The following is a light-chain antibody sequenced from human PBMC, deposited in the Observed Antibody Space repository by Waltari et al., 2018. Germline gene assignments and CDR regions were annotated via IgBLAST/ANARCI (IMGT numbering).Light chain of an antibody. J-gene: IGLJ2*01. CDR2: DNS. CDR3: QVWDSTSDHVL. V-gene: IGLV3-21*02. CDR1: NIGSKS. Sequence: SYVLTQSPSVSVAPGQTASITCGGNNIGSKSVHWYQQRPGQAPVLVVYDNSDRSSGIPERFSGSNSGNTATLTITRVEAADEADYYCQVWDSTSDHVLFAGGTKLTVL.